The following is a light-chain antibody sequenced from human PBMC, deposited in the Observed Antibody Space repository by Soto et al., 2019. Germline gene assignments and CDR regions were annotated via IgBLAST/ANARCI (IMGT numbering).Light chain of an antibody. CDR1: QNVRRN. CDR3: QQYNVWPPWT. V-gene: IGKV3-15*01. CDR2: GAI. Sequence: EIEMTQSPATLSVSPGERVTLSCRASQNVRRNLAWYQQKPGQAPSLLIFGAITRATGIPARFSGSGSGTEFTLTIIGLQSEDSAIYYCQQYNVWPPWTFGQGTKVEIK. J-gene: IGKJ1*01.